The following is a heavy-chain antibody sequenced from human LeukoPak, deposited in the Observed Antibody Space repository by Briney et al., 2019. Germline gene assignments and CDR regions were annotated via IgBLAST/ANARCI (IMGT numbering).Heavy chain of an antibody. CDR1: GLTFSTYS. CDR3: AKDIVPDSGWDLDY. V-gene: IGHV3-23*05. CDR2: IYGSGSEI. Sequence: GGSLRLSCAASGLTFSTYSMTWVRQRPGKELEWVSSIYGSGSEIFNADSVKGRFTISRDNSNNMLYLQMNSLRAEDSAVYFCAKDIVPDSGWDLDYWGRGTLVTVSS. D-gene: IGHD6-19*01. J-gene: IGHJ4*02.